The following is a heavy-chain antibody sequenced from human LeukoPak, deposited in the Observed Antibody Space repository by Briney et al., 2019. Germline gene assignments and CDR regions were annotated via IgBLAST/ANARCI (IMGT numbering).Heavy chain of an antibody. CDR3: ARRGWDYYDSGSHFDP. V-gene: IGHV4-39*01. CDR2: IYYSGST. CDR1: GDSISSSSYY. J-gene: IGHJ5*02. D-gene: IGHD3-10*01. Sequence: SETLSLTCTVSGDSISSSSYYWGWIRQPPGKGLEWIGSIYYSGSTYYNPSLKSRVTISVDTSKNQFSLKLSSVTAADTAVYYCARRGWDYYDSGSHFDPWGQGTLVTVSS.